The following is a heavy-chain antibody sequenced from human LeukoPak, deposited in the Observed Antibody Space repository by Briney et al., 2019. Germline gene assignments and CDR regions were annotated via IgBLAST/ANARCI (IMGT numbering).Heavy chain of an antibody. D-gene: IGHD5-12*01. V-gene: IGHV6-1*01. CDR2: TYYRSKWYD. Sequence: SQALSLTCAISGDSVPRKSATWNWIRQSPSRGLEWLGWTYYRSKWYDDYAESVNSRLIIQPDTSKNQFSLQLNSVTPEDTAVYYCAGGNSGNDYFLPLFDPWGQGTLVTVSS. J-gene: IGHJ5*02. CDR1: GDSVPRKSAT. CDR3: AGGNSGNDYFLPLFDP.